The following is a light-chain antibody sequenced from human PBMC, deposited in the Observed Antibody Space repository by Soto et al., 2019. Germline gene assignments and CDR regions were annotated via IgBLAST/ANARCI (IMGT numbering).Light chain of an antibody. CDR2: SNN. CDR1: SSNIGSNT. Sequence: QSVLTQPPSASGTPGQRVTISCSGSSSNIGSNTVNWYQQLPGTAPKLLIYSNNQRPSGVPDQFSGSKSGTSASLAISGLQSEDEADYYCAAWDDSLKGWVFGGGTKLTVL. V-gene: IGLV1-44*01. J-gene: IGLJ3*02. CDR3: AAWDDSLKGWV.